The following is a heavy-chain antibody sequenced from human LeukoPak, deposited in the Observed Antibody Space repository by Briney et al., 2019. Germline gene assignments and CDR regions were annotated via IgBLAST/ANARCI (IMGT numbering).Heavy chain of an antibody. V-gene: IGHV1-46*01. Sequence: GASVKVSCKASGYTFTSYGISWVRQAPGQGLEWMGVIDPSGGSTSYAQRFQDRVTMTSDTSTSTVYMELSSLRSEDTAVYYCARGDGDSDSNGVLMGWFDPWGQGTLVTVSS. J-gene: IGHJ5*02. CDR2: IDPSGGST. CDR1: GYTFTSYG. D-gene: IGHD3-22*01. CDR3: ARGDGDSDSNGVLMGWFDP.